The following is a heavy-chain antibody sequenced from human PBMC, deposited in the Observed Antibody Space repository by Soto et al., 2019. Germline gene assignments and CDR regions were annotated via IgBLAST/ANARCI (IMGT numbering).Heavy chain of an antibody. CDR2: IDYNEINQ. D-gene: IGHD3-10*01. J-gene: IGHJ3*02. CDR1: GFTFSNYG. CDR3: AREGESAGPNAFDI. V-gene: IGHV3-33*01. Sequence: GGSLRLSCVASGFTFSNYGMHWVRQAPGKGLEWVAGIDYNEINQYYIDPVKGRFTISRDTAKNSLYLQMWSLRAEDTAIYHCAREGESAGPNAFDIWGQGTMVTVSS.